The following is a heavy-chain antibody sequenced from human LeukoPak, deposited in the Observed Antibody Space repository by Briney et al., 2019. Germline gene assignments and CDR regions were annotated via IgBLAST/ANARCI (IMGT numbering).Heavy chain of an antibody. D-gene: IGHD1-1*01. CDR1: GYSSTSYW. CDR2: IYPSDSDT. J-gene: IGHJ5*02. Sequence: GESLKISCKGSGYSSTSYWIGWVRQMPGKGLEWMGIIYPSDSDTRYSPSFQGQVTISADKSISTAYLQWSSLKASDTGMYYCARRTTGTSSVWFDPWGQGTLVTVSS. CDR3: ARRTTGTSSVWFDP. V-gene: IGHV5-51*01.